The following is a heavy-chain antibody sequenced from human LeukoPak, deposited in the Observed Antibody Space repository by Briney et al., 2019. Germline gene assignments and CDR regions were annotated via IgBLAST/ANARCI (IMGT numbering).Heavy chain of an antibody. J-gene: IGHJ4*02. V-gene: IGHV3-23*01. CDR2: LSGSGSST. D-gene: IGHD3-22*01. CDR1: GFIFNKHA. CDR3: AKGGSGYYQN. Sequence: GGSLRLSCAASGFIFNKHAMSWVRQAPGKGLEWVSGLSGSGSSTDYADSVKGRFTISRDNSKNTLYLQMNSLRAEDTAVYYCAKGGSGYYQNWGQGTLVTVSS.